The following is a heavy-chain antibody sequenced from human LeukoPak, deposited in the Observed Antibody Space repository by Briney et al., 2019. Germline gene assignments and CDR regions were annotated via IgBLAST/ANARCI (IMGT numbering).Heavy chain of an antibody. J-gene: IGHJ4*02. V-gene: IGHV1-69*13. Sequence: ASVKVSCKASGGTFSSYAISWVRQAPGQGLEWMGGIIPIFGTTNYAQKFQGRVTITADESTSTAYMELSSLRSEDAAVYYCALDYGDALIIVWGQGTLVTVSS. CDR3: ALDYGDALIIV. D-gene: IGHD4-17*01. CDR1: GGTFSSYA. CDR2: IIPIFGTT.